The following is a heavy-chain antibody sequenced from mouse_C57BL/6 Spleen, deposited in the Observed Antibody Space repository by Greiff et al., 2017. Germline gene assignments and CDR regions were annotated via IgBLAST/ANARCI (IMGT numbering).Heavy chain of an antibody. CDR3: ARGGLGRGWYFDV. J-gene: IGHJ1*03. CDR1: GYTFTSYW. V-gene: IGHV1-55*01. Sequence: VQLQQPGAELVKPGASVKMSCKASGYTFTSYWITWVKQRPGQGLEWIGDIYPGSGSTNYNEKFKSKATLTVDTSSSTAYMQLSSLTSEDSAVYYCARGGLGRGWYFDVWGTGTTVTVSS. D-gene: IGHD4-1*01. CDR2: IYPGSGST.